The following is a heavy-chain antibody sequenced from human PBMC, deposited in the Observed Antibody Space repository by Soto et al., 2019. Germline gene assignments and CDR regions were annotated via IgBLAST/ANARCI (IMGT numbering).Heavy chain of an antibody. CDR3: ASYYCSGGSCYSPSYYYGMDV. CDR2: IYYSGST. J-gene: IGHJ6*02. D-gene: IGHD2-15*01. V-gene: IGHV4-39*01. CDR1: GGSISSSSYY. Sequence: PSETLSLTCTVSGGSISSSSYYWGWIRQPPGKGLEWIGSIYYSGSTYYNPSLKSRVTISVDTSKNQFSLKLSSVTAADTAVYYCASYYCSGGSCYSPSYYYGMDVWGQGTTVTVSS.